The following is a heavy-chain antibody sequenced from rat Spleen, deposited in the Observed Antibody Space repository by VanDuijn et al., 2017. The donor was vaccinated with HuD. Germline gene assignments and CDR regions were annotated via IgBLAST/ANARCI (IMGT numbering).Heavy chain of an antibody. J-gene: IGHJ2*01. Sequence: EVQLVESGGGLVQPGRSMKLSCAASGFTFSDYYMAWVRQAPKKGLEWVASISYDGSSTYYRDSVKGRFTISRDNAKSTLYLQMDSLRSEDTATYYCAKGRTVPFDYWGQGVMVTVSS. CDR3: AKGRTVPFDY. CDR2: ISYDGSST. CDR1: GFTFSDYY. V-gene: IGHV5-22*01. D-gene: IGHD3-1*01.